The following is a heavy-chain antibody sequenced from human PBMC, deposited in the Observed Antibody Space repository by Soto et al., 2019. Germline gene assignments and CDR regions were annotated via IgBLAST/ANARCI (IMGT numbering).Heavy chain of an antibody. CDR1: GFTFSSYA. D-gene: IGHD6-19*01. CDR3: AKGGIAVDGPRYYFDY. V-gene: IGHV3-23*01. J-gene: IGHJ4*02. Sequence: EVQLLESGGGLVQPGGSLRLSCAASGFTFSSYAMSWVRQAPGKGLEWVSAISGSGGSTYYADSVKGRFTISRDNSKNTLYLQMNSLRAEDTAVYYCAKGGIAVDGPRYYFDYWGQGTLVTFSS. CDR2: ISGSGGST.